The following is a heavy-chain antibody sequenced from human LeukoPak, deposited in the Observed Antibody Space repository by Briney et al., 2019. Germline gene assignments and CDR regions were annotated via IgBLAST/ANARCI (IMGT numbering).Heavy chain of an antibody. CDR3: ARGWGSHSGYYFDS. CDR1: GGSFSGYY. J-gene: IGHJ4*02. V-gene: IGHV4-34*01. Sequence: SETLSLTCAVYGGSFSGYYWSWIRQLPGKGLEWIGDINHSGGTNYNPSLKSRVTISVDTSKNQFSLNLTSVTAADTAVYYCARGWGSHSGYYFDSWGQGTLVTVSS. D-gene: IGHD3-16*01. CDR2: INHSGGT.